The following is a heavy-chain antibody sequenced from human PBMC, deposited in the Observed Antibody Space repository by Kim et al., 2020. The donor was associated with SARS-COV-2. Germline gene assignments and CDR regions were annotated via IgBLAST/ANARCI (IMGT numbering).Heavy chain of an antibody. Sequence: GGSLRLSCAASGFTFRIYAMAWVRQAPGKGLEWVSTVNPDGSATHYADSVKGRFTISRDMSKNTVSLQMDSLRVEDTAVYYCAKDVAGSPRGGDCYHDGASEYWGQGTLVIVSS. J-gene: IGHJ4*02. CDR1: GFTFRIYA. CDR3: AKDVAGSPRGGDCYHDGASEY. V-gene: IGHV3-23*01. D-gene: IGHD2-21*01. CDR2: VNPDGSAT.